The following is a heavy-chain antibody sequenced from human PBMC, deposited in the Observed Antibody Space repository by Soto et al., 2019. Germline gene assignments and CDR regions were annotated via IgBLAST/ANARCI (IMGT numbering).Heavy chain of an antibody. V-gene: IGHV1-69*01. CDR1: GGTFSSYA. CDR3: ARDRVGSGSYYIAYYFDY. D-gene: IGHD3-10*01. J-gene: IGHJ4*02. CDR2: IIPICGTA. Sequence: QVQLVQSGAEVKKPGSSVKVSCKASGGTFSSYAISWVRQAPGQGLEWMGGIIPICGTANYAQKFQGRVTITADESTSTAYMEMSSLRSEDTAVYYCARDRVGSGSYYIAYYFDYWGQGTLVTVSS.